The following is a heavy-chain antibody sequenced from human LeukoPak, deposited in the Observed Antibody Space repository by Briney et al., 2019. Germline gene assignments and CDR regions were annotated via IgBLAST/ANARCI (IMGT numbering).Heavy chain of an antibody. CDR3: ARGQYQLLFRDKKANDY. J-gene: IGHJ4*02. CDR1: GFTFSSYS. CDR2: ISSSSSTI. V-gene: IGHV3-48*01. Sequence: PGGSLRLSCAASGFTFSSYSMNWVRQAPGKGLEWVSYISSSSSTIYYADSVKGRFTISRDNAKNSLYLQMNSLRAEDTAVYYCARGQYQLLFRDKKANDYWGQGTLVTVSS. D-gene: IGHD2-2*01.